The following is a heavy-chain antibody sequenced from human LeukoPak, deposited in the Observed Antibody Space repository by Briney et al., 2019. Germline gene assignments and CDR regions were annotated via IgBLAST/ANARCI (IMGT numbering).Heavy chain of an antibody. Sequence: GGSLRLSCGASGFTFTSSAMTWVSQAPGKGLEWVSAISSGGTPYYAASVRGRFIISRDTSTNTLYLQVKSLTAEDTAVYYWAKPEVGVASIDCWGQGTLVTVSS. CDR1: GFTFTSSA. D-gene: IGHD2-2*01. J-gene: IGHJ4*02. V-gene: IGHV3-23*01. CDR3: AKPEVGVASIDC. CDR2: ISSGGTP.